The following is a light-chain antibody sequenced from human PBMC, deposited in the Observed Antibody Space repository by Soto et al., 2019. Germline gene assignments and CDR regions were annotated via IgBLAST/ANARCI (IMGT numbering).Light chain of an antibody. CDR3: QQRSSWPT. Sequence: EIVLTQSPATLSLSPGERATLSCRASQSVSSNLAWYQQNLGQAPRLLIYDAFNRATGIPARFSGSGSVTDFTLTTSNPAPYDCAGYYCQQRSSWPTFGQGTKLEIK. CDR1: QSVSSN. CDR2: DAF. V-gene: IGKV3-11*01. J-gene: IGKJ2*01.